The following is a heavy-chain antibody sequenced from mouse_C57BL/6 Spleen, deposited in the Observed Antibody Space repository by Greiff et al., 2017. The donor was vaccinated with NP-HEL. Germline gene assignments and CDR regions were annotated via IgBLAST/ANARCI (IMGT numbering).Heavy chain of an antibody. V-gene: IGHV2-2*01. Sequence: QVQLQQSGPGLVQPSQSLSITCTVSGFSLTSYGVHWVRQSPGKGLEWLGVIWSGGSTDYNAAFISRLSISKDNSKSQVFFKMNSLQADDTAIYYCARIYYGNYEGAMDYWGQGTSVTVSS. D-gene: IGHD2-1*01. J-gene: IGHJ4*01. CDR1: GFSLTSYG. CDR2: IWSGGST. CDR3: ARIYYGNYEGAMDY.